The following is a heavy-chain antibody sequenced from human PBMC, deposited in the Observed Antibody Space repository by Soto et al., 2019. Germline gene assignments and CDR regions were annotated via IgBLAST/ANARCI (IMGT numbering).Heavy chain of an antibody. CDR1: GGSISSSNW. J-gene: IGHJ6*02. D-gene: IGHD2-15*01. CDR2: IYHSGST. CDR3: ARDRGYCSGGSCLYNYYYGMDV. Sequence: SETLSLTCAVSGGSISSSNWCSWVRQPPGKGLEWIGEIYHSGSTNYNPSLKSRVTISVDKSKNQFSLKLSSVTAADTAVYYCARDRGYCSGGSCLYNYYYGMDVWGQGTTVTVSS. V-gene: IGHV4-4*02.